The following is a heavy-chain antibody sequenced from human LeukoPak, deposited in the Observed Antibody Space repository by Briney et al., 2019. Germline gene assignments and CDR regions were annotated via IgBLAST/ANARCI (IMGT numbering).Heavy chain of an antibody. CDR1: GGTFSSYA. D-gene: IGHD1-26*01. V-gene: IGHV1-69*13. J-gene: IGHJ5*02. Sequence: SVKVSCKASGGTFSSYAISWLRQAPGQGLEWMGGIIPIFGTANYAQKFQGRVTITADESTSTAYMELSSLRSEDTAVYYCARDLDEGALGSWFDPWGQGTLVTVSS. CDR3: ARDLDEGALGSWFDP. CDR2: IIPIFGTA.